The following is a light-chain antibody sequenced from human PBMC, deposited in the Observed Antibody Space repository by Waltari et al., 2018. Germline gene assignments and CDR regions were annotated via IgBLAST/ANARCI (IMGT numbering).Light chain of an antibody. Sequence: YVLTQSPSVSVAPGQTARITCGGNNIAGRRVHWYQQKPGQAPVLVGYDDFDRPSGIPERFSGSNSGNTATLTISRVEAGDEAEYYCQVWDSTSNPLYVFGAGTKVTVL. CDR3: QVWDSTSNPLYV. CDR1: NIAGRR. CDR2: DDF. J-gene: IGLJ1*01. V-gene: IGLV3-21*02.